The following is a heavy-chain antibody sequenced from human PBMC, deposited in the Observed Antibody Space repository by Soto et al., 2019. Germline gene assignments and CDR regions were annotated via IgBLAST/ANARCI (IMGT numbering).Heavy chain of an antibody. CDR3: ARDPLNILTDETDASSY. V-gene: IGHV1-69*13. D-gene: IGHD3-9*01. Sequence: SVKVSCKASGGTFSSYAISWVRQAPGQGLEWMGGIIPIFGTANYAQKFQGRVTITADESTSTAYMELSSLRSEDTAVYYCARDPLNILTDETDASSYWGQGTLVTVSS. CDR1: GGTFSSYA. J-gene: IGHJ4*02. CDR2: IIPIFGTA.